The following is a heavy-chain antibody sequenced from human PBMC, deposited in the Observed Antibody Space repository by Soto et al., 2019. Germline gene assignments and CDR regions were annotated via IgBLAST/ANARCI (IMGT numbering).Heavy chain of an antibody. D-gene: IGHD4-17*01. CDR3: ARTMTTVTTAHFDY. J-gene: IGHJ4*02. CDR1: GGSISSSRYY. CDR2: IYYSGST. V-gene: IGHV4-39*01. Sequence: PSETLSLTCAVSGGSISSSRYYWGWIRQPPGKGLEWIGSIYYSGSTYYNPSLKSRVTISVDTSKNQFSLKLSSVTAADTAVHYCARTMTTVTTAHFDYWGQGTLVTVSS.